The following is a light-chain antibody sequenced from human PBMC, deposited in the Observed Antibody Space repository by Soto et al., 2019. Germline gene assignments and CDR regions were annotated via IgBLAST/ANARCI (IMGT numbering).Light chain of an antibody. CDR3: GGWDDSLSGPV. J-gene: IGLJ2*01. V-gene: IGLV1-47*01. Sequence: QSALTPPPSASGTPGQRVNISCSGSSSNIGSNYVYWYRQFPGTAPKLLIQRNNQRPSGVPARFSGSKSGTSASLAISGLRSEDEADYYCGGWDDSLSGPVFGGGTKLTVL. CDR2: RNN. CDR1: SSNIGSNY.